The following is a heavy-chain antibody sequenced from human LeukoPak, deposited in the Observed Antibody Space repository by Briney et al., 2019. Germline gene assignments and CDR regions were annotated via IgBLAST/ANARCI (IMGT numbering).Heavy chain of an antibody. CDR3: AIGSYCSGGSCYPLFDY. D-gene: IGHD2-15*01. CDR1: GFTVSSNY. J-gene: IGHJ4*02. V-gene: IGHV3-53*04. CDR2: IYSGGST. Sequence: GGSLRLSCAASGFTVSSNYMSWVRQAPGKGLEWVSVIYSGGSTYYADSVKGRFTISRHNSKNTLYLQMNSLRAEDTAVYYCAIGSYCSGGSCYPLFDYWGRGTLVTVSS.